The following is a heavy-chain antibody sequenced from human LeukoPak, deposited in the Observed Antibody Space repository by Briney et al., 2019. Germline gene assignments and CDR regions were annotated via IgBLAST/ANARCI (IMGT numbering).Heavy chain of an antibody. Sequence: GGSLRLSCAASGFSFSTYAMSWVRQAPGKGLEWVSGVNGNGGSTSYADSVKGRFTIFRDNTKNTVYLQMNSLRVEDTAVYYCAKSLYGGCDYWGQGTVVTVSS. D-gene: IGHD3-16*02. CDR2: VNGNGGST. CDR3: AKSLYGGCDY. CDR1: GFSFSTYA. V-gene: IGHV3-23*01. J-gene: IGHJ4*02.